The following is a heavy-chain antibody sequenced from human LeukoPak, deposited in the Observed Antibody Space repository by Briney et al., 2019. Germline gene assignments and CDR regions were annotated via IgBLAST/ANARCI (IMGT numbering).Heavy chain of an antibody. CDR2: ISGSGGST. J-gene: IGHJ6*03. V-gene: IGHV3-23*01. CDR1: GFTFSSYA. D-gene: IGHD3-3*01. Sequence: GGSLRLSCAASGFTFSSYAMSWVRQAPGKGLEWVSAISGSGGSTYYADSVKGRFTISRDNSKNTLYLQMNSLRAEDTAVYYCAKSSGRLAIFGASGYYYYYMDVWGKGTTVTVSS. CDR3: AKSSGRLAIFGASGYYYYYMDV.